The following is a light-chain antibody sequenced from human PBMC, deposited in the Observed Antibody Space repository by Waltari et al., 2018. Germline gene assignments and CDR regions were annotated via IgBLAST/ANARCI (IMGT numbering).Light chain of an antibody. Sequence: QSVLTQQPSASGTPGQKVTISCNGSSSNIGSNYVYWYQQLPGTAPKRLIFKNNPRTAGFPALFSDSKSGTSASLAINWLRSEDEADYYCASWDDSLSGLVLGGGTKVTVL. J-gene: IGLJ3*02. CDR3: ASWDDSLSGLV. V-gene: IGLV1-47*01. CDR1: SSNIGSNY. CDR2: KNN.